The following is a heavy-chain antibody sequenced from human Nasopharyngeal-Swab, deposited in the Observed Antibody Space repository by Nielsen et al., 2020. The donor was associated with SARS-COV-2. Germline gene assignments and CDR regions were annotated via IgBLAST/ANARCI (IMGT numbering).Heavy chain of an antibody. CDR3: ARDLMGGWYGFDY. D-gene: IGHD6-19*01. Sequence: GALKISCAASGFTFSSYSMNWVRQAPGKGLEWVSSISSSSSYIYYADSVKGRFTISRDNAKNSLYLQMNSLRAEDTAVYYCARDLMGGWYGFDYWGQGTLVTVSS. CDR2: ISSSSSYI. CDR1: GFTFSSYS. V-gene: IGHV3-21*01. J-gene: IGHJ4*02.